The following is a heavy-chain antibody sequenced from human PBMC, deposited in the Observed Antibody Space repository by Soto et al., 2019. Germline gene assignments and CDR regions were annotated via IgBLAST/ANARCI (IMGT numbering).Heavy chain of an antibody. CDR1: GFTFSNYW. J-gene: IGHJ6*03. V-gene: IGHV3-74*01. CDR3: ARVAVGYYYMDV. Sequence: EVQLVESGGGLVQPGGSLRLSRAASGFTFSNYWMHWVRQAPGKGLVWVSRINSDGSRTNYADSVKGRFTISRDNAKDTLYLQMNSLRVEDTAVYFCARVAVGYYYMDVWGKGDTVTVS. CDR2: INSDGSRT.